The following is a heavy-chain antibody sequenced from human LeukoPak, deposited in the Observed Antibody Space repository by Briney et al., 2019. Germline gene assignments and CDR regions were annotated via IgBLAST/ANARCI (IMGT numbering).Heavy chain of an antibody. CDR1: GGSISSSDYY. D-gene: IGHD6-19*01. CDR2: INHSGST. J-gene: IGHJ6*03. CDR3: ARATAVAYYYYMDV. Sequence: KPSETLSLTCTVSGGSISSSDYYWGWIRQPPGKGLEWIGEINHSGSTNYNPSLKSRVTISVDTSKNQFSLKLSSVTAADTAVYYCARATAVAYYYYMDVWGKGTTVTVSS. V-gene: IGHV4-39*07.